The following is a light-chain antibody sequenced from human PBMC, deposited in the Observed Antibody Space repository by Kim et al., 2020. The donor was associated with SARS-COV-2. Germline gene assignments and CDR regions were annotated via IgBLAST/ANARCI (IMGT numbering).Light chain of an antibody. J-gene: IGKJ1*01. CDR2: EAS. CDR3: HQYGNCPRT. V-gene: IGKV3-15*01. Sequence: EIVMTQSPATLSVSPGERATLSCRASQSLTYTLAWYQQRSGQAPRLLIYEASKRATGIPARFSGSGSGTEFTLTISSLQSEDFAVYYCHQYGNCPRTFGQGAKVDIK. CDR1: QSLTYT.